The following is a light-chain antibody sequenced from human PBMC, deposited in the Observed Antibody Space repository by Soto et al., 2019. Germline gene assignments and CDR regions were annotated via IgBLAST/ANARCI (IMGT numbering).Light chain of an antibody. V-gene: IGLV2-11*01. CDR3: CSYAGSYIGV. J-gene: IGLJ3*02. CDR1: SSDVGGYNH. CDR2: DVN. Sequence: QSALTQPRSVSGSPGQSVTISCTGTSSDVGGYNHVSWYHQHPGKAPKLMIYDVNKRPSGVPDRFSGSKSGNTASLTISGLQAEDEADYYCCSYAGSYIGVFGGGTKVTVL.